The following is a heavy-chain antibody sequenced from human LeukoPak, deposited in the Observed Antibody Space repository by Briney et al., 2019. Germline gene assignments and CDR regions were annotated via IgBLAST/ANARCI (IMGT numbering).Heavy chain of an antibody. CDR3: ASTLDY. J-gene: IGHJ4*02. Sequence: GGSLRLSCAASGFTFSSYAMHWVRQAPGKGLEWMAVISYDGSNKYYADSVKGRFTISRDNSKNTLYLQMNSLRAEDTAVYYCASTLDYWGQGTLVTVSS. CDR1: GFTFSSYA. CDR2: ISYDGSNK. V-gene: IGHV3-30*04.